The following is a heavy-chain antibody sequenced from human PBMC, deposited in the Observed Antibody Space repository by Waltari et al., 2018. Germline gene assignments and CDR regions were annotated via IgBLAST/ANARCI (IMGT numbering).Heavy chain of an antibody. Sequence: QVQLQQWGAGLLTPSATLSLTCAVYGGSFRGYYWRWIRQPPGKGLEWIGEINHSGSTNYNPSLKSRVTISVDTSKNQFSLKLSSVTAADTAVYYCARGQGLWFDAFDIWGQGTMVTVSS. CDR3: ARGQGLWFDAFDI. CDR1: GGSFRGYY. J-gene: IGHJ3*02. V-gene: IGHV4-34*01. D-gene: IGHD5-18*01. CDR2: INHSGST.